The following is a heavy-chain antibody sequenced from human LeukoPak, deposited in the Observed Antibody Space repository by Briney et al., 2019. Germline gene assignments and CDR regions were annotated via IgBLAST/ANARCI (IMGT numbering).Heavy chain of an antibody. J-gene: IGHJ4*02. D-gene: IGHD3-22*01. V-gene: IGHV3-21*01. Sequence: KPGGSLRLSCATSGFTFSICSMNWVRQAPGKGLEWVSSISDSSIYMYYADSVKGRFTISRDNAKNSLFLQMNSLRAEDTAVYYCARDLAYYYDSSYDWGQGTLVTVSS. CDR2: ISDSSIYM. CDR3: ARDLAYYYDSSYD. CDR1: GFTFSICS.